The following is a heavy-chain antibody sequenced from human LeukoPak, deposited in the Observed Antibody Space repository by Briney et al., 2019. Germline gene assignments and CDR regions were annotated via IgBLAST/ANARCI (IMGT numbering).Heavy chain of an antibody. CDR2: MYYSGST. CDR1: GGSISSSTYC. V-gene: IGHV4-39*01. CDR3: ARRRWLQGFDS. D-gene: IGHD5-24*01. J-gene: IGHJ4*02. Sequence: PSQTLSLTCTVSGGSISSSTYCWGWIRQPPGEGLEWIGSMYYSGSTYYNPSLKSRLTISADTSNNHFSLKLSSVTAADTAVYYCARRRWLQGFDSWGQGTLVTVSS.